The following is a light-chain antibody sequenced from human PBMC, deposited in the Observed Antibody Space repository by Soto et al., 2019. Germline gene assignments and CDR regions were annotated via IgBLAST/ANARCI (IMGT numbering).Light chain of an antibody. CDR1: SSDVGDYNY. Sequence: QSALTQPASVSGSPGQSITISCTGASSDVGDYNYVSWCQHHPGKAPKLLIYEVNNRPSGVSDRFSDSKSGNVASLTISWLQAEDEADYYCSSYTSSSTYVFGTGTKVTVL. V-gene: IGLV2-14*01. J-gene: IGLJ1*01. CDR2: EVN. CDR3: SSYTSSSTYV.